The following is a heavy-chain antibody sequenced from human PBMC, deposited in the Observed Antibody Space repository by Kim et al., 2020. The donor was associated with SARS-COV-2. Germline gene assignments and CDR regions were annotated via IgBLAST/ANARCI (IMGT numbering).Heavy chain of an antibody. D-gene: IGHD1-26*01. CDR3: ARDRYSASYFDY. Sequence: NYAQKFQGRVTITADESTSTAYMELSSLRSEDTAVYYCARDRYSASYFDYWGQGPLVTVSS. V-gene: IGHV1-69*01. J-gene: IGHJ4*02.